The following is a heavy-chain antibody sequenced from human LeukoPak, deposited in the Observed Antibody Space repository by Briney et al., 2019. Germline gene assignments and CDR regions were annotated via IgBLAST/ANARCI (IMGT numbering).Heavy chain of an antibody. CDR3: ARDRLTMVRGVIPDSFDY. Sequence: GRSLRLSCAASGFTFSSYAMHWVRQAPGKGLEWVAVISYDGSNKYYADSVKGRFTISRDNSKNTLYLQMNSLRAEDTAVYYCARDRLTMVRGVIPDSFDYWGQGTLVTVSS. D-gene: IGHD3-10*01. J-gene: IGHJ4*02. CDR1: GFTFSSYA. V-gene: IGHV3-30-3*01. CDR2: ISYDGSNK.